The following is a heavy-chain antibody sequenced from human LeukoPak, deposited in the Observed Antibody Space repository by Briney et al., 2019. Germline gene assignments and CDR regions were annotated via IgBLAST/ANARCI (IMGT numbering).Heavy chain of an antibody. J-gene: IGHJ6*03. CDR2: IYHSGST. Sequence: PSGTLSLTCAVSGGSISSSNWWSWVRQPPGKGLEGIGEIYHSGSTNYNPSLKSRVTISEDKSKTQFSLKLSSVTAADTAVYYCARDYYSGYDPEDRYYYYYMDVWGKGTTVTVSS. D-gene: IGHD5-12*01. V-gene: IGHV4-4*02. CDR1: GGSISSSNW. CDR3: ARDYYSGYDPEDRYYYYYMDV.